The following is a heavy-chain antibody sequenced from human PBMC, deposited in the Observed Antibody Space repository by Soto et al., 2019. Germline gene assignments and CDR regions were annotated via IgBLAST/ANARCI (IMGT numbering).Heavy chain of an antibody. CDR3: ARDTETGYRSGGSCYFRAFDI. J-gene: IGHJ3*02. Sequence: GGSLRLSCAASGFTFSSYAMIWVRQAPGKGLECVSVVSPGGGTTYSADSVKGRFTISRDNSKNTLYLQMNSLRAEDTAVYYCARDTETGYRSGGSCYFRAFDIWGQGKMVTVPS. D-gene: IGHD2-15*01. CDR2: VSPGGGTT. CDR1: GFTFSSYA. V-gene: IGHV3-23*01.